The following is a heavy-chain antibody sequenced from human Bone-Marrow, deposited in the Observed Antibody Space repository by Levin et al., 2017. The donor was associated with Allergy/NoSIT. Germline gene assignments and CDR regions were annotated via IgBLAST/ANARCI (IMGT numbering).Heavy chain of an antibody. V-gene: IGHV3-66*01. CDR3: ARGYSGAWYGDY. D-gene: IGHD6-19*01. CDR1: GFTVSNNY. Sequence: GESLKISCAASGFTVSNNYMSWVRQAPGKGLEWVSIIYVGGETYYADSVKDRFTISRDNSKNTLYLQMNSLRAEDTALYYCARGYSGAWYGDYWGRGTLVTVSS. J-gene: IGHJ4*02. CDR2: IYVGGET.